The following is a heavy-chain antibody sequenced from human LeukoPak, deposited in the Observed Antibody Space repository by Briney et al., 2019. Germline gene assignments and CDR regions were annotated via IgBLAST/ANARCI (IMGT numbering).Heavy chain of an antibody. J-gene: IGHJ3*02. D-gene: IGHD3-10*01. CDR3: ATTAYYYGSGSYDHDAFDI. CDR2: INHSGST. Sequence: SETLSLTCAVYGGSFSGYYWSWIRQPPGKGLEWIGEINHSGSTNYNPSLKSRVTISVATSKNQFSLKLSSVTAADTAVYYCATTAYYYGSGSYDHDAFDIWGRGTMVTVSS. CDR1: GGSFSGYY. V-gene: IGHV4-34*01.